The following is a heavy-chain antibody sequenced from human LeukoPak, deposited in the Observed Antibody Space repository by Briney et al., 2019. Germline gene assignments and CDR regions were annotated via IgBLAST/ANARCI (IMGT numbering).Heavy chain of an antibody. CDR3: AKASAMIVVVSKYFDY. V-gene: IGHV3-23*01. CDR1: GFTFSSYA. Sequence: GGSLRLFCAASGFTFSSYAMSWVRQAPGKGLEWVSAISGSGGSTYYADSVKGRFTISRDNSKNTLYLQMNSLRAEDTAVYYCAKASAMIVVVSKYFDYWGQGTLVTVSS. D-gene: IGHD3-22*01. CDR2: ISGSGGST. J-gene: IGHJ4*02.